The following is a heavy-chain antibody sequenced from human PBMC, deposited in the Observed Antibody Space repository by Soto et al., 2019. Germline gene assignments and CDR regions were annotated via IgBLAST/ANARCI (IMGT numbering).Heavy chain of an antibody. CDR1: GFNFRNYA. D-gene: IGHD1-1*01. Sequence: PGGSLRLSCAASGFNFRNYAMHWVRQAPGKGLEWVAVIWSDGSEKYYGASVKGRVTISRDNFKNTVSLQMNSLRVEDTAIYYCVKDPSTTPGPTDDNSFDTWVLGTLVTVSS. CDR3: VKDPSTTPGPTDDNSFDT. CDR2: IWSDGSEK. J-gene: IGHJ5*02. V-gene: IGHV3-33*06.